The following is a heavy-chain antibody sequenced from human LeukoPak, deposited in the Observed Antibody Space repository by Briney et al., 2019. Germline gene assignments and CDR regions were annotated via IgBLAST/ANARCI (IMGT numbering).Heavy chain of an antibody. CDR2: ISSSSSYI. CDR1: GFTFSSYS. V-gene: IGHV3-21*01. CDR3: ASNNWNFAGVY. Sequence: GGSLRLSCAASGFTFSSYSMNWVRQAPGKGLEWVSSISSSSSYIYYADSMRGRFTISRDNAKNSLYLQMNSLRAEDTAVYYCASNNWNFAGVYWGQGTLVTVSS. J-gene: IGHJ4*02. D-gene: IGHD1-7*01.